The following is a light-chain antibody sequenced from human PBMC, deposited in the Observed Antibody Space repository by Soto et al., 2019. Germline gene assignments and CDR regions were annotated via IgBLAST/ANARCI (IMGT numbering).Light chain of an antibody. CDR1: QGIRSY. CDR3: QQLGAYPIT. V-gene: IGKV1-9*01. Sequence: HLTQSPSSLSASVGDRVTITCRASQGIRSYFAWYQQQPGKAPKLLIYAASTLQTGVPSRFSGIGSGTDFTLTISSLQPEDFATYYCQQLGAYPITFGQGTRLEIK. J-gene: IGKJ5*01. CDR2: AAS.